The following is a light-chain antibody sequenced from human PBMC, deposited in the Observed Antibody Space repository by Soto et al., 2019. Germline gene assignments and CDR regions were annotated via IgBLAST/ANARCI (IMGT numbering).Light chain of an antibody. V-gene: IGKV1-9*01. CDR1: QGIGSY. J-gene: IGKJ4*01. Sequence: DIQMTQSPSTLSASVGDRVTITCRASQGIGSYLAWYQQKPGEAPKLLIFAASTLQSGVPSRFSGSGSGTDFTLTISSLQAEDFATYYCQQLSTYPSTFGGGTKV. CDR3: QQLSTYPST. CDR2: AAS.